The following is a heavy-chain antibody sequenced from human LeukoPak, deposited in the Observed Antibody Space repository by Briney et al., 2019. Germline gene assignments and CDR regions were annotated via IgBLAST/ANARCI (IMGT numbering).Heavy chain of an antibody. Sequence: HPGGSLRLSCAVSGLTFNNYAMSWVRQAPGKGLEWVSAISKSGDHTYYAASAKGRFTIYRDNSENTQYLQMNSLRAEDTAVYYCATSWGPDTSAFRWGRDGMDVWGQGTTVIVS. CDR2: ISKSGDHT. J-gene: IGHJ6*02. CDR3: ATSWGPDTSAFRWGRDGMDV. V-gene: IGHV3-23*01. CDR1: GLTFNNYA. D-gene: IGHD3-16*01.